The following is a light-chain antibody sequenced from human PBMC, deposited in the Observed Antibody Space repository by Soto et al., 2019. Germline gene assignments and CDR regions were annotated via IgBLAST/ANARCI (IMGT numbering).Light chain of an antibody. CDR2: GAS. V-gene: IGKV3-20*01. J-gene: IGKJ1*01. CDR3: QQYGSSPGT. CDR1: QSVSSDN. Sequence: EIVLTQSPGTLSLSPGERATLSCRASQSVSSDNLAWYQQKPGQAPRLXIYGASHRATGIPDRFSGSGSGTEFTLTISILEPEDFAVYYCQQYGSSPGTFGQGTKVDIK.